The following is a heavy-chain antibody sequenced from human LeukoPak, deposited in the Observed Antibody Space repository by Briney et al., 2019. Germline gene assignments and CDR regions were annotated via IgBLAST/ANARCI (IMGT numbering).Heavy chain of an antibody. CDR3: ATDRGWFFDN. V-gene: IGHV3-30*03. Sequence: GGSLRLSCAASGFTFSSSGMHWVRQAPGTGLEWVAFISHEGIEKYYADSVKGRFTISRDNSKNTLYLQMNSLRDEDTAAFYCATDRGWFFDNWGQGTLVTVAS. D-gene: IGHD6-19*01. J-gene: IGHJ4*02. CDR1: GFTFSSSG. CDR2: ISHEGIEK.